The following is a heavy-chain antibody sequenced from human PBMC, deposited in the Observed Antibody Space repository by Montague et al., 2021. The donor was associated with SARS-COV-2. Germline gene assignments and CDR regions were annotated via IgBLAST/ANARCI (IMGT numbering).Heavy chain of an antibody. CDR3: ARDSGYYDSSGYSYDAFDI. CDR1: GGSISSGGYY. V-gene: IGHV4-31*03. CDR2: IYHTGST. Sequence: TLSLTCTVSGGSISSGGYYWSWIRRHPGKGLEWIGYIYHTGSTHYXPSVKSRVTISKETSKNHFSLNLSSVTAADSAVYYCARDSGYYDSSGYSYDAFDIWGQGTKVTVSS. D-gene: IGHD3-22*01. J-gene: IGHJ3*02.